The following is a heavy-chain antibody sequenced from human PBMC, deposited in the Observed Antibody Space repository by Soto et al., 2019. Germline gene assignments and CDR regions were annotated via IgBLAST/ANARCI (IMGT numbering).Heavy chain of an antibody. CDR2: INPVESEK. D-gene: IGHD7-27*01. Sequence: GGSLRLSCASSGFTFSNSWMSLVRQAPGKGLEWVADINPVESEKYYVDSVKGRFTVSRDNAKNSLYLQMNSLRVEDTALYYCARDPAWGSLDCWGLGTLVTVSS. V-gene: IGHV3-7*01. CDR3: ARDPAWGSLDC. J-gene: IGHJ4*02. CDR1: GFTFSNSW.